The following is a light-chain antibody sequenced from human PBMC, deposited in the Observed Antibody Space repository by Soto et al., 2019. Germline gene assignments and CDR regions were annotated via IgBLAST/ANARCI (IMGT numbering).Light chain of an antibody. V-gene: IGKV1-39*01. CDR1: QSISSY. Sequence: DSQNTHSASSLSTSVGNRVTITCRASQSISSYLNWYQQKPGKAPKLLIYAASSLQSGVPSRFSGSGSGTDFTLTISSPQTEDFPTYHCQQSYRPPLTFGGGTKVDIK. CDR3: QQSYRPPLT. CDR2: AAS. J-gene: IGKJ4*01.